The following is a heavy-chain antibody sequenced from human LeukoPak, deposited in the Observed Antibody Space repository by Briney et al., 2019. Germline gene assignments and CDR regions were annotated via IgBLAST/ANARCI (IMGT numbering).Heavy chain of an antibody. Sequence: PGGSLRLSCAASGCTFSDHYMDWVRQAPGKGLEWVGRSRNKANSYTTEYATSVKGKFTISRDDSKNSLYLQLNSLQTEDTAVYYCARSYYYDSYTDYWGQGTLVTVSS. V-gene: IGHV3-72*01. CDR3: ARSYYYDSYTDY. D-gene: IGHD3-22*01. CDR2: SRNKANSYTT. J-gene: IGHJ4*01. CDR1: GCTFSDHY.